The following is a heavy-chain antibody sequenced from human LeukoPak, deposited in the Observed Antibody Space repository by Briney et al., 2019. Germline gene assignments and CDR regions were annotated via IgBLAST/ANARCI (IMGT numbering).Heavy chain of an antibody. CDR2: IIPILGIA. J-gene: IGHJ6*02. D-gene: IGHD2-15*01. CDR1: GGTFSSYA. CDR3: ARDLVSPWMVAAIWDYYYGMDV. Sequence: SVKVSCKASGGTFSSYAISWVRQAPGQGLEWMGRIIPILGIANYAQKFRGRVTITADKSTSTAYMELSSLRSEDTAVYYCARDLVSPWMVAAIWDYYYGMDVWGQGTTVTVSS. V-gene: IGHV1-69*04.